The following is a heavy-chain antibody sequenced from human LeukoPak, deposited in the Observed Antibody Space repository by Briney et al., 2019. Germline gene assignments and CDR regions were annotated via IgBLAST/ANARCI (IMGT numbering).Heavy chain of an antibody. J-gene: IGHJ4*02. Sequence: ASVKVSCKASGYTFPSYFMHWVRQAPGQGLEWMGIINPTGGSTTYAQKFQGRVTMTTDTSTSTAYMELRSLRSDDTAVYYCARTDDSSGYSYYFDYWGQGTLVTVSS. CDR3: ARTDDSSGYSYYFDY. V-gene: IGHV1-46*01. CDR1: GYTFPSYF. CDR2: INPTGGST. D-gene: IGHD3-22*01.